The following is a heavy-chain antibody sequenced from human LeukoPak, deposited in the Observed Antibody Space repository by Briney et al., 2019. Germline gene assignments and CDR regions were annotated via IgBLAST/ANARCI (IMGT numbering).Heavy chain of an antibody. CDR1: GYTFTSYG. D-gene: IGHD3-3*01. J-gene: IGHJ4*02. Sequence: ASVKVSCKASGYTFTSYGISWVRQAPGQGLEGMGWISAYNGNTNYAQKLQGRVTMTTDTSTSTAYMEMRSLRSDDTAVYYCARDSQTGYYDFWSGYDYYFDYWGQGTLVTVSS. CDR2: ISAYNGNT. CDR3: ARDSQTGYYDFWSGYDYYFDY. V-gene: IGHV1-18*01.